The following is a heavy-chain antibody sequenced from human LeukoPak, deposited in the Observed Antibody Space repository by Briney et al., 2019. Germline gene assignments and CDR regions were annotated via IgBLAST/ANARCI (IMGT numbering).Heavy chain of an antibody. Sequence: SVKVSCKASGGTSSSYAISWVRQAPGQGLEWMGRIIPIFGTANYAQKFQGRVTITTDESTSTAYMELSSLRSEDTAVYYCAREGDYYYDSSGYYYFDYWGQGTLVTVSS. CDR3: AREGDYYYDSSGYYYFDY. J-gene: IGHJ4*02. CDR2: IIPIFGTA. D-gene: IGHD3-22*01. V-gene: IGHV1-69*05. CDR1: GGTSSSYA.